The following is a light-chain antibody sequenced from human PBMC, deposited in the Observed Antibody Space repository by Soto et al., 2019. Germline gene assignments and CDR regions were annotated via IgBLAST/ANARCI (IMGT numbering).Light chain of an antibody. CDR3: QQYGSVPLT. Sequence: EIVLTQSPGTLSLSPGERATLSCRTSHIVSTSYLAWYQQKPGQAPRLLIYGPSSMATGITDSFSGSGSGADFTLTISRLEPEDFSVSSCQQYGSVPLTCCGGTKVEIK. V-gene: IGKV3-20*01. J-gene: IGKJ4*01. CDR1: HIVSTSY. CDR2: GPS.